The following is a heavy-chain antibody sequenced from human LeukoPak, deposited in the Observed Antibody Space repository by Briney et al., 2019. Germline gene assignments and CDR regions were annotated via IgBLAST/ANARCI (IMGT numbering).Heavy chain of an antibody. CDR2: ISSGSGTI. CDR3: ARESITGHRDFDY. Sequence: GGSLRLSCAASGFTFGSYSMNWGRQAPGKGVEWISYISSGSGTIYYADSVEGRFTVSRDNAKNSLYLQMRSLRAEDTAVYYCARESITGHRDFDYWGQGTLVTVSS. D-gene: IGHD1-20*01. CDR1: GFTFGSYS. J-gene: IGHJ4*02. V-gene: IGHV3-48*01.